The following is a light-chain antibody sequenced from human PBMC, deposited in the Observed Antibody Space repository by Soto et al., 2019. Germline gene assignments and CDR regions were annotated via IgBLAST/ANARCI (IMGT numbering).Light chain of an antibody. CDR1: KLGDKY. V-gene: IGLV3-1*01. CDR3: QAWDNSPHLV. Sequence: SYELTQPPSVSVSPGQTASITCSGDKLGDKYACWYQQKPGQSPVLVIYQDTKRPSGIPERFSGSNSGNTATLTISGTQAMDEADYYCQAWDNSPHLVFGGGTKLTVL. J-gene: IGLJ2*01. CDR2: QDT.